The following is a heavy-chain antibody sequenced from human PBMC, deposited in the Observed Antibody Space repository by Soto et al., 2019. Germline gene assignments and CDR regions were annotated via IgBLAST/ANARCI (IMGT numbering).Heavy chain of an antibody. CDR3: AKDLKADTIFGVVISGMDV. J-gene: IGHJ6*02. D-gene: IGHD3-3*01. V-gene: IGHV1-18*01. CDR1: GYIFNQYG. Sequence: ASVKVSCQASGYIFNQYGFNWVRQAPGQGLEWMGRISAFNGYTNFAQKFQGRVTLTTDNSKNTLYLQMNSLRAEDTAVYYCAKDLKADTIFGVVISGMDVWGQGTTVTVSS. CDR2: ISAFNGYT.